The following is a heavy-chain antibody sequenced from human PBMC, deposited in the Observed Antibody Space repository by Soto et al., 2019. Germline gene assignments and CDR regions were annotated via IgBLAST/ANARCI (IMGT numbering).Heavy chain of an antibody. V-gene: IGHV3-7*05. J-gene: IGHJ2*01. D-gene: IGHD2-21*02. CDR2: IKQGGSGK. CDR3: ARGGWGRYFDP. Sequence: EVQLVESGGGLVQPGGSLRLSCAASGFTFNTYWMKWVRQAPGKGLDWVADIKQGGSGKYNVDSVRVRFTISRDNARTSLYLQMNSLRAEDTAMYYCARGGWGRYFDPRGRGTMVTISS. CDR1: GFTFNTYW.